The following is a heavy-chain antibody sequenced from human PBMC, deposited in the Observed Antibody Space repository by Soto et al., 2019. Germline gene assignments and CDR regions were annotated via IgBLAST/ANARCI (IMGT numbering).Heavy chain of an antibody. Sequence: GGPLRLSCAASGFTFSNAWMSWVRQAPGKGLEWVGRIKSKTDGGTTDYAAPAKGRFTISRDDSKNTLYLQMNSLKTEDTAVYYCTTDQLSYDILTGYGVDYWGQGTLVTVSS. D-gene: IGHD3-9*01. V-gene: IGHV3-15*01. CDR1: GFTFSNAW. J-gene: IGHJ4*02. CDR3: TTDQLSYDILTGYGVDY. CDR2: IKSKTDGGTT.